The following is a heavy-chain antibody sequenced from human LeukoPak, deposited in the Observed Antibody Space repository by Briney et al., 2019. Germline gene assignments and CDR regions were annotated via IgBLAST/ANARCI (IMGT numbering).Heavy chain of an antibody. CDR1: GYTFTGYY. CDR3: ARKCDYIWGSYRYYWFDP. J-gene: IGHJ5*02. V-gene: IGHV1-2*02. D-gene: IGHD3-16*02. Sequence: GASVKVSCKASGYTFTGYYIHWVRQAPGQGLEWMGWINPNSGGTNYAQKFQGRVTMTRDTSISTAYMELSRLRSDDTAVYYCARKCDYIWGSYRYYWFDPWGQGTLVTVSS. CDR2: INPNSGGT.